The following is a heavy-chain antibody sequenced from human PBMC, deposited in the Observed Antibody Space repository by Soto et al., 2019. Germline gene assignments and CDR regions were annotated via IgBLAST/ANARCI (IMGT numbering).Heavy chain of an antibody. CDR2: ISSSGSTI. V-gene: IGHV3-48*01. Sequence: GGSLRLSCAASGFTVSSNYMSWVRQAPGKGLEWVSYISSSGSTIYYADSVKGRFTISRDNSKNTLYLQMNSLRAEDTAVYYCAKGPAIVLVPAAMNYYYGMDVWGQGTTVTVSS. J-gene: IGHJ6*02. D-gene: IGHD2-2*01. CDR1: GFTVSSNY. CDR3: AKGPAIVLVPAAMNYYYGMDV.